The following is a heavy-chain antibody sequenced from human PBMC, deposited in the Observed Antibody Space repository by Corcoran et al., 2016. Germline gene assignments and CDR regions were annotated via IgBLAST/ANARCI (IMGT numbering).Heavy chain of an antibody. D-gene: IGHD3-3*01. CDR3: ARALPGFLEWSEYYFDY. CDR2: INAGNGNT. Sequence: QVQLVQSGAEVKKPGASVKVSCKASGYTFTSYAMHWVRQAPGQRLEWMGWINAGNGNTKYSQKFQGRVTITRDTSASIAYMELSSLRSEDTAVYYCARALPGFLEWSEYYFDYWGQGTLVTVSS. V-gene: IGHV1-3*01. CDR1: GYTFTSYA. J-gene: IGHJ4*02.